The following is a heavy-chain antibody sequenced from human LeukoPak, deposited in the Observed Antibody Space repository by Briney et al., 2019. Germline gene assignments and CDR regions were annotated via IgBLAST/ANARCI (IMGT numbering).Heavy chain of an antibody. Sequence: GASGKVSCKASGYTFTSYDINWVRQATGQGLEWMGWMNPNSGNTGYAQKFQGRVTITRNTSISTAYMELSSLRSEDTAVYYCARLAAPTYYYYMDVWGKGTTVTVSS. CDR3: ARLAAPTYYYYMDV. J-gene: IGHJ6*03. CDR2: MNPNSGNT. D-gene: IGHD6-6*01. CDR1: GYTFTSYD. V-gene: IGHV1-8*03.